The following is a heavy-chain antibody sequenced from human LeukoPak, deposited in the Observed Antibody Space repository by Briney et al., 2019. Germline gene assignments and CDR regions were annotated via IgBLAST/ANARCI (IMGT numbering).Heavy chain of an antibody. CDR1: GGSISSSSYY. CDR2: IYYSGST. J-gene: IGHJ4*02. Sequence: SETLSLTCTVSGGSISSSSYYWGWIRQPPGKGLEWIGSIYYSGSTYYNPSLKSRVTISVDTSKSQFSLKLSSVTAADTAVYYCASGGSTAYYFDYWGQGTLVTVSS. CDR3: ASGGSTAYYFDY. V-gene: IGHV4-39*01. D-gene: IGHD1-1*01.